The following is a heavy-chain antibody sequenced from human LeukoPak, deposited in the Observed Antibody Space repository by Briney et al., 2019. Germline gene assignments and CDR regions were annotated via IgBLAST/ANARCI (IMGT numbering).Heavy chain of an antibody. V-gene: IGHV3-23*01. CDR2: ISDSGDPT. D-gene: IGHD3-10*01. J-gene: IGHJ4*02. Sequence: WGSLRLSCAASGFTFSNYAMSWVRQAPGKGLEWVSTISDSGDPTYYADSVKGRFTISRDNSKNTLYLKVNSLRAEDTAVYYCARIVGMPAGSDYYFDYWGQGTLVTVSS. CDR1: GFTFSNYA. CDR3: ARIVGMPAGSDYYFDY.